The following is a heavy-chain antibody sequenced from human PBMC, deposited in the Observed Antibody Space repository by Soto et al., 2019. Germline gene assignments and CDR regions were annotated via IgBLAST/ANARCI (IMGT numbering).Heavy chain of an antibody. J-gene: IGHJ6*02. D-gene: IGHD5-12*01. Sequence: ASVKVSCKVSGYTLTELSMHWVRQAPGKGLEWMGGFGPEDGETIYAQKFQGRVTMTEDTSTDTAYMELSSLRSEDTAVYYCATEVPTRCYYGMDVWGQGTTVTVSS. CDR2: FGPEDGET. CDR3: ATEVPTRCYYGMDV. CDR1: GYTLTELS. V-gene: IGHV1-24*01.